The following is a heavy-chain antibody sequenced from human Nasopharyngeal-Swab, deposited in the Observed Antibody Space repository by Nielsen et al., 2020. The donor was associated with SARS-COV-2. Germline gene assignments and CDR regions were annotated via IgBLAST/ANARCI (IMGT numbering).Heavy chain of an antibody. Sequence: VRQAPGKGLEWVALISYDGSYSYYADSMKGRFTISRDNSKNTLYLQVDSLRTDDTAVHYCAKDVLSSGWWGFDPWGQGTQVTVSS. D-gene: IGHD6-19*01. CDR2: ISYDGSYS. V-gene: IGHV3-30*18. CDR3: AKDVLSSGWWGFDP. J-gene: IGHJ5*02.